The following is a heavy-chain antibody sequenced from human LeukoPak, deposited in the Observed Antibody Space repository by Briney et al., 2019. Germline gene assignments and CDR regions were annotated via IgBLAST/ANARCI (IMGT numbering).Heavy chain of an antibody. CDR1: GESFSGYY. J-gene: IGHJ4*02. CDR2: INHSGSA. D-gene: IGHD5-12*01. Sequence: SETLSLTCAVYGESFSGYYWTWIRQAPGKGLEWIGEINHSGSANYNPSLKSRVPISADTPKNQFSLKMRSVTAADTAVYYCARAPETVAIDYWGQGTLVTVSS. CDR3: ARAPETVAIDY. V-gene: IGHV4-34*01.